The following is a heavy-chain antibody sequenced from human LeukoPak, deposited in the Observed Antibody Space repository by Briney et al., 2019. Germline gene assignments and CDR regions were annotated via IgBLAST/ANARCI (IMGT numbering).Heavy chain of an antibody. V-gene: IGHV3-21*01. D-gene: IGHD6-6*01. CDR2: ISSSSSYI. CDR3: ARAEQLVLPSGMDV. CDR1: GFTFSSYS. Sequence: GGSLTLSCAASGFTFSSYSMNWVRQAPAKGLEWVSSISSSSSYIYYADSVKGRFTISRDNDKNSLHLPLNSLRADDTAAYYCARAEQLVLPSGMDVWGQGTTVTVSS. J-gene: IGHJ6*02.